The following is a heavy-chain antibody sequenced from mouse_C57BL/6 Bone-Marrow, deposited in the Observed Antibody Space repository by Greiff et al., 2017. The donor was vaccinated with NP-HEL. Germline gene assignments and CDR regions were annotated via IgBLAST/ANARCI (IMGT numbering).Heavy chain of an antibody. V-gene: IGHV1-5*01. Sequence: VQLKESGTVLARPGASVKMSCKTSGYTFTSYWMHWVKQRPGQGLEWIGAIYPGNSDTSYNQKFKGKAKLTAVTSASTAYMELISLTNEDSAVYYCTPLLCPYWYFDVWGTGTTVTVSS. D-gene: IGHD1-1*02. CDR1: GYTFTSYW. CDR2: IYPGNSDT. CDR3: TPLLCPYWYFDV. J-gene: IGHJ1*03.